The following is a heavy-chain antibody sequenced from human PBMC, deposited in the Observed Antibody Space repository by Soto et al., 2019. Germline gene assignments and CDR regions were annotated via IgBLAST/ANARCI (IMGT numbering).Heavy chain of an antibody. V-gene: IGHV3-53*01. CDR3: AREAAGFDI. J-gene: IGHJ3*02. D-gene: IGHD6-13*01. CDR1: GFTFSDYV. CDR2: IYYGGTT. Sequence: GGSLRLSCEASGFTFSDYVMSWVRQAPGKGLECIAVIYYGGTTYCADSVQGRFTVSRDSSKNTLHLQMDDLRADDTAVYYCAREAAGFDIWGQGTMVTVSS.